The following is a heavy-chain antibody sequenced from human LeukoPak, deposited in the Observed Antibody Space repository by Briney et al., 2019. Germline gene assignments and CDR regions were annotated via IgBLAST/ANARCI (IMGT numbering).Heavy chain of an antibody. J-gene: IGHJ4*02. CDR1: GGSISSGDYY. V-gene: IGHV4-30-4*01. D-gene: IGHD2/OR15-2a*01. Sequence: SQTLSLTCTVSGGSISSGDYYWSWIRQPPGKGLEWIGFIYYSGSAYYNPSLKSRVTISVDTSNNQFSLKLSSVTAADTAVYYCARGDFSYYWGQGTLVTVSS. CDR3: ARGDFSYY. CDR2: IYYSGSA.